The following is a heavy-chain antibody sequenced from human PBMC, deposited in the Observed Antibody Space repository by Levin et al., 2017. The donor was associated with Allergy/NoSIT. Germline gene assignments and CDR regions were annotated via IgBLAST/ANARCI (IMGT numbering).Heavy chain of an antibody. CDR2: IYSGGST. J-gene: IGHJ6*02. Sequence: GESLKISCAASGFTVSSNYMSWVRQAPGKGLEWVSVIYSGGSTYYADSVKGRFTISRDNSKNTLYLQMNSLRAEDTAVYYCARGPPGYSSSWSVIYYYYGMDVWGQGTTVTVSS. CDR3: ARGPPGYSSSWSVIYYYYGMDV. D-gene: IGHD6-13*01. CDR1: GFTVSSNY. V-gene: IGHV3-53*01.